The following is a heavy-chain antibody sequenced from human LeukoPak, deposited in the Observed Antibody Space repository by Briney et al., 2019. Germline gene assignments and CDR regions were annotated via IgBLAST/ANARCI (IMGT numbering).Heavy chain of an antibody. J-gene: IGHJ5*02. CDR1: GGSITSGDYY. CDR2: IYYWGST. V-gene: IGHV4-30-4*08. D-gene: IGHD3-3*01. CDR3: ASAPEDYDFWSGYPKSSYNWFDP. Sequence: SETLSLTCTVSGGSITSGDYYWTWIRQHPGKGLEWIGYIYYWGSTYYNPSLKSRVTISVDPSKNQFSLKLSSGTAADTAVYYCASAPEDYDFWSGYPKSSYNWFDPWGQGTLVTVSS.